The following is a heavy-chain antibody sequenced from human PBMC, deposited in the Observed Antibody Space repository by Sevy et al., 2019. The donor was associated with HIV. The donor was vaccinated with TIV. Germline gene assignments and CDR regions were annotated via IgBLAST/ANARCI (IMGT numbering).Heavy chain of an antibody. Sequence: GGSLRLSCAASGFTLSSYSMNWVRQAPGKGLEWVSYISSSSSTIYYADSVKGRFTISRDNAKNSLYLQMNSLRDEDTAVYYCARATYYYDSSGYSGFDYWGQGTLVTVSS. CDR2: ISSSSSTI. J-gene: IGHJ4*02. V-gene: IGHV3-48*02. CDR1: GFTLSSYS. CDR3: ARATYYYDSSGYSGFDY. D-gene: IGHD3-22*01.